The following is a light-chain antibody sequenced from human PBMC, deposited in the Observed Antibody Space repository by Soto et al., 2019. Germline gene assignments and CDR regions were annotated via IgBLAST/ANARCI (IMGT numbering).Light chain of an antibody. Sequence: DIQMTQSPSSLSASVGDRVTITCQASQDISNYLNWYQQKPGKATKLLIYDASNLETGVPSRFSGSGSGTDFTFTISSLQPEDIATYYCQQYDNLPHFGPGTKVDIK. CDR2: DAS. J-gene: IGKJ3*01. V-gene: IGKV1-33*01. CDR3: QQYDNLPH. CDR1: QDISNY.